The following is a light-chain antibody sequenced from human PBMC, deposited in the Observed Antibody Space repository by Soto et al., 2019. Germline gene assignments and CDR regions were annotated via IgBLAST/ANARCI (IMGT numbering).Light chain of an antibody. CDR3: QSYDSRLSGSV. CDR2: GDT. J-gene: IGLJ3*02. V-gene: IGLV1-40*01. Sequence: QSVLTQPPSVSGAPGQRVTISCTGSSSNIGAGYDVQWYQQLPGTAPKLLIYGDTNRPSGVPDRFSGSNSGTSASLAITGLQAEDESDYSCQSYDSRLSGSVFGGGTQLTVL. CDR1: SSNIGAGYD.